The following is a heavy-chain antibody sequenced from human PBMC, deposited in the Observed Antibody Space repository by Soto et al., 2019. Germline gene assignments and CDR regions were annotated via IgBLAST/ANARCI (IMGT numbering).Heavy chain of an antibody. Sequence: EVQLLESGGGLVQPGGSLRLSCAASGFTFSGYAMNWVRQAPGKGLEWVSVISGSGDSTYYADSVKGRFTISRDNSNNSLYLQMNSRRAEDTAVYDCARRSSGWYFDYWGQGTLVTVSS. CDR2: ISGSGDST. CDR3: ARRSSGWYFDY. J-gene: IGHJ4*02. V-gene: IGHV3-23*01. D-gene: IGHD6-19*01. CDR1: GFTFSGYA.